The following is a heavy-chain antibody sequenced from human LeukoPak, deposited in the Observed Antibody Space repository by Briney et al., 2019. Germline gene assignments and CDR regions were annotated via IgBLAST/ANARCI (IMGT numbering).Heavy chain of an antibody. CDR1: GFTFSSYW. CDR2: IKQDGSER. V-gene: IGHV3-7*01. J-gene: IGHJ4*02. Sequence: GGSLTLSCAASGFTFSSYWVSWVRQAPGKGLECVANIKQDGSERYYVDSVKARFTISRDNPKNPLYLQMNSLRAEDTAVYYCATARGADYWGQGILVTVSS. D-gene: IGHD3-10*01. CDR3: ATARGADY.